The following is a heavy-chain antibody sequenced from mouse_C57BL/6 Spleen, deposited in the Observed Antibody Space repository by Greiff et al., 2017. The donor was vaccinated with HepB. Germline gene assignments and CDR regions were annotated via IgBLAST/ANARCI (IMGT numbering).Heavy chain of an antibody. V-gene: IGHV1-82*01. CDR3: ARGTTVENYFDY. D-gene: IGHD1-1*01. CDR2: IYPGDGDT. CDR1: GYAFSSSW. Sequence: VQLQQSGPELVKPGASVKISCKASGYAFSSSWMNWVKQRPGKGLEWIGRIYPGDGDTNYNGKFKGKATLTADKSSSTAYMQLSSLTSEDSAVYFCARGTTVENYFDYWGQGTTLTVSS. J-gene: IGHJ2*01.